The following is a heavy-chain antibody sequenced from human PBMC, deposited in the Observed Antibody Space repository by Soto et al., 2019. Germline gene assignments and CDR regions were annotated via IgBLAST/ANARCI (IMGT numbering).Heavy chain of an antibody. Sequence: GGSLRLSCAASGFTFSSYGMHWVRQAPGKGLEWVAVISYDGSNKYYADSVKGRFTISRDNSKNTLYLQMNSLRAEDTAVYYCAKKQSEYQQQSHYMDVWGKGTTVTVSS. J-gene: IGHJ6*03. D-gene: IGHD2-2*01. CDR1: GFTFSSYG. V-gene: IGHV3-30*18. CDR3: AKKQSEYQQQSHYMDV. CDR2: ISYDGSNK.